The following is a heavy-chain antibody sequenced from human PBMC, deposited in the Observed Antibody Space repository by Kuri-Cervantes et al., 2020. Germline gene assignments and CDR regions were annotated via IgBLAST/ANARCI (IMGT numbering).Heavy chain of an antibody. Sequence: GGSLRLSCAASGFTFSSYAMHWVRQAPGKGLEWVAVISYDGSNKYYADSVKGRFTISRDSSKNTLYLQMNSLRAEDTAVYYCARVAAGASGNANWYFDLWGRGTLVTVSS. CDR2: ISYDGSNK. V-gene: IGHV3-30-3*01. CDR3: ARVAAGASGNANWYFDL. D-gene: IGHD1-26*01. CDR1: GFTFSSYA. J-gene: IGHJ2*01.